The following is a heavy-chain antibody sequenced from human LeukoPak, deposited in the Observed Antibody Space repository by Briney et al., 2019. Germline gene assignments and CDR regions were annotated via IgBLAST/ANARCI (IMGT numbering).Heavy chain of an antibody. J-gene: IGHJ4*02. V-gene: IGHV3-7*01. D-gene: IGHD1-26*01. CDR2: IKQDGSEK. CDR3: TTTDY. CDR1: GFTFSSYW. Sequence: GGSLRLSCAASGFTFSSYWVSWVRQAPGKGLEWVANIKQDGSEKYYVDSVKGRFTISRDNAKNSLYLQMNSLRAEDTAVYYCTTTDYWGQGTLVTVSS.